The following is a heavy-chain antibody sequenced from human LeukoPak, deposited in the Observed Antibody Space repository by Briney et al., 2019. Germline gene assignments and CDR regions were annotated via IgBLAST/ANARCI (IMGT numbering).Heavy chain of an antibody. CDR2: ISGSGGST. V-gene: IGHV3-23*01. CDR1: GFTFSSYA. J-gene: IGHJ6*02. CDR3: AKTLVPSSHYYGRDV. Sequence: PGASLRLSCVASGFTFSSYAMSWVRQAPGKGLEWVSTISGSGGSTYSADSVKGRFTISRDNSKNTLYLQMNSLRAEDTAVYYCAKTLVPSSHYYGRDVWGQGTTVTVSS.